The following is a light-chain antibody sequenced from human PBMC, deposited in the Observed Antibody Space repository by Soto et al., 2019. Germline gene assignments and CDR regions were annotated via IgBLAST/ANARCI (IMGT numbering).Light chain of an antibody. Sequence: DIQMTQSPSSVSAAVGDRVTITFRASQGISSWLAWFQQKPGKAPKXXIYAASTLQSGVPSRFSGSGSGTDFTLTITSLQPEDFATYYCQQVNSFTWTFGQGTKVDIK. CDR3: QQVNSFTWT. J-gene: IGKJ1*01. V-gene: IGKV1-12*01. CDR2: AAS. CDR1: QGISSW.